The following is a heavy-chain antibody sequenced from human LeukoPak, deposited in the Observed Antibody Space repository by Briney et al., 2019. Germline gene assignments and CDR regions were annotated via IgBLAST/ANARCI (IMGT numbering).Heavy chain of an antibody. J-gene: IGHJ4*02. Sequence: PGTSLRLSCAASDFTFTSYGMHRVRQAPGKGLEWVALITYDGYYKYYSDSVKGRFTISSDTSKNTLYLQMNSLRAEDTAVYYCARDLSPVVRASPMGYWGQGTLVTVSS. D-gene: IGHD3-10*01. V-gene: IGHV3-30*03. CDR3: ARDLSPVVRASPMGY. CDR1: DFTFTSYG. CDR2: ITYDGYYK.